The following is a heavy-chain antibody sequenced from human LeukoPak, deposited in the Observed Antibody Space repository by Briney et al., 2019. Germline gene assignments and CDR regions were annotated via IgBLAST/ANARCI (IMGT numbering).Heavy chain of an antibody. CDR3: ARGPSGTSDAFDI. J-gene: IGHJ3*02. D-gene: IGHD3/OR15-3a*01. Sequence: GGSLSHSCAASGFTFGSYGMHWVRQAPGKGLEWVAVIWYDGSNKYYVDSVKGRFTISRDNSKNTLYLQMNSLRVEDTAVYYCARGPSGTSDAFDIWGRGTLVTVSS. V-gene: IGHV3-33*01. CDR1: GFTFGSYG. CDR2: IWYDGSNK.